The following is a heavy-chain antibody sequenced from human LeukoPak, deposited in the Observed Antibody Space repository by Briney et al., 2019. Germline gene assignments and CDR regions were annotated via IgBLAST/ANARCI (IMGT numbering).Heavy chain of an antibody. V-gene: IGHV3-30*18. CDR1: RFTFRSYG. CDR3: AKAIVGATTGDY. Sequence: GGSLRLSCAASRFTFRSYGMHWVRQAPGKGLEWVAVISYDGSNKYYADSVKGRFTISRDNSKNTLYLQMNSLRAEDTAVYYCAKAIVGATTGDYWGQGTLVTVSS. CDR2: ISYDGSNK. J-gene: IGHJ4*02. D-gene: IGHD1-26*01.